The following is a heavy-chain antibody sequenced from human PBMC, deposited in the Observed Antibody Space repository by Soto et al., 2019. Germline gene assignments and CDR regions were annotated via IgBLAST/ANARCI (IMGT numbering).Heavy chain of an antibody. V-gene: IGHV4-31*03. CDR1: GGSISRGGYY. CDR3: ARDGRGYYYGMDV. Sequence: QVQLQESGPGLVKPSQTLSLTCTVSGGSISRGGYYWSWIRQHPGKVLEWIGYIYSSGSTYYNPSLKRRVTIAVDTPTNQPYRKLSSVTAEDTAVYYCARDGRGYYYGMDVWGQGTTVTVCS. CDR2: IYSSGST. D-gene: IGHD3-10*01. J-gene: IGHJ6*02.